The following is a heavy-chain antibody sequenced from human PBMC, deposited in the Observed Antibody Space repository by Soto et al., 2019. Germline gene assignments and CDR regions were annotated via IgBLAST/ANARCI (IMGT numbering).Heavy chain of an antibody. CDR2: IKSKTDGGTT. CDR3: TTDSYSTIIIVRFDY. D-gene: IGHD3-22*01. J-gene: IGHJ4*01. V-gene: IGHV3-15*07. Sequence: PGGSLRLSCAASGFTFSNAWINWVRQAPGKGLEWVGHIKSKTDGGTTDYAEPVKGRFAISRDDSNNMVYLQMNSLKIEDTAVYYCTTDSYSTIIIVRFDYWGHGTLVTVSS. CDR1: GFTFSNAW.